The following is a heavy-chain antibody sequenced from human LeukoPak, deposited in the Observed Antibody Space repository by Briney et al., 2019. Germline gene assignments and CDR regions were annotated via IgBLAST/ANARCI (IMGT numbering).Heavy chain of an antibody. CDR2: IRSTSNGYAT. V-gene: IGHV3-73*01. J-gene: IGHJ4*02. CDR1: GFTFSGSA. CDR3: TGNYYGSGSYADFDY. Sequence: GGSLRLSCAASGFTFSGSALHWVRQASGKGLEWVGRIRSTSNGYATAYAASVTGRFTISRDDSKNTAYLQMDSLKTEDTAVYYCTGNYYGSGSYADFDYWGQGTLVTVSS. D-gene: IGHD3-10*01.